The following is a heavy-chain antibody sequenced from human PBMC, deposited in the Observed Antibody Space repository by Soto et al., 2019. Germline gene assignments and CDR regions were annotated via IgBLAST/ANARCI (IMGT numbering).Heavy chain of an antibody. V-gene: IGHV2-5*01. CDR2: IYWNDDQ. J-gene: IGHJ4*02. D-gene: IGHD1-26*01. CDR1: GFSLSSSGVG. CDR3: AHKNSGRFSFDF. Sequence: QITLKESGPTLVKPTQTLTLTCSFSGFSLSSSGVGVGWIRQPPGKALEWLALIYWNDDQRYSPSLRGRLTITKDTSKNHVLLTMTNMDPVDTATYYCAHKNSGRFSFDFWGQGTLVTVSS.